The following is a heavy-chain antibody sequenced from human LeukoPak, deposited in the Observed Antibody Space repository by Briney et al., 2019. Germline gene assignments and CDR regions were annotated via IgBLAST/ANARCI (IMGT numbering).Heavy chain of an antibody. CDR1: GGSFSGYY. CDR2: INHSGST. Sequence: SETLSLTCAVYGGSFSGYYWSWIRQPPGKGLEWIGEINHSGSTNYNPSLKSRVTISVDTSKNRFSLKLSSVTAADTAVYYCARARDTAMVPTAPDYWGQGTLVTVSS. J-gene: IGHJ4*02. V-gene: IGHV4-34*01. D-gene: IGHD5-18*01. CDR3: ARARDTAMVPTAPDY.